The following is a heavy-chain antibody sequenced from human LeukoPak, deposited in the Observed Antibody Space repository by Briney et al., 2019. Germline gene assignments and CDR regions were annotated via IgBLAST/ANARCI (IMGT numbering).Heavy chain of an antibody. V-gene: IGHV4-34*01. CDR3: ARAGLMYYYYMDV. Sequence: SETLSLTCAVYGGSFSGYYWSWIRQPPGKGLEWIGEINHSGSTNYNPSLKSRVTISVDTSNRQFSLKLTSVTAADTAVYYCARAGLMYYYYMDVWGKGTTVTVSS. CDR2: INHSGST. D-gene: IGHD2-8*01. J-gene: IGHJ6*03. CDR1: GGSFSGYY.